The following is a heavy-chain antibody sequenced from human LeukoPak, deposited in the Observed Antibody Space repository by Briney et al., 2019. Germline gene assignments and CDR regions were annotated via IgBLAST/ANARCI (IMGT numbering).Heavy chain of an antibody. CDR1: GFTFSSYW. CDR3: ARDRRDYDSSGYYSLRYFDY. CDR2: IKQDGSEK. J-gene: IGHJ4*02. Sequence: PGGSLRLSCAASGFTFSSYWMSWVRQAPGKGLEWVANIKQDGSEKYYVDSVKGRFTISRDNAKNSLYLQMNSLRAEDTAVYYCARDRRDYDSSGYYSLRYFDYWGQGTLVTVSS. D-gene: IGHD3-22*01. V-gene: IGHV3-7*01.